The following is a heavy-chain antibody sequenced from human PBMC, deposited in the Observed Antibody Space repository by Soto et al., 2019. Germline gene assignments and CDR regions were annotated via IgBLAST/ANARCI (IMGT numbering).Heavy chain of an antibody. Sequence: PSETLSLTCAVYGGSFSGYYWSWIRQPPGKGLEWIGEINHSGSTNYNPSLKSRVTISVDTSKNQFSLELSSVTAADTAVYYCARASYWFDPWGQGTLVTVSS. D-gene: IGHD6-6*01. CDR1: GGSFSGYY. V-gene: IGHV4-34*01. CDR2: INHSGST. CDR3: ARASYWFDP. J-gene: IGHJ5*02.